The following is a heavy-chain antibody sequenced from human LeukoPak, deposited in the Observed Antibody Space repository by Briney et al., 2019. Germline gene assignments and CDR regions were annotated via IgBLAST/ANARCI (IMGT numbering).Heavy chain of an antibody. J-gene: IGHJ4*02. CDR2: ISGGGTP. Sequence: GGSLRLSCAASGFTFSSYAMSWVRQAPGKGLEWVSAISGGGTPYYADSVKGRFTISRDNSKNTLFLQMDSLRAEDTAVYFCAKGAYNYGGPSDYWGQGTLVTVSS. D-gene: IGHD5-18*01. CDR1: GFTFSSYA. V-gene: IGHV3-23*01. CDR3: AKGAYNYGGPSDY.